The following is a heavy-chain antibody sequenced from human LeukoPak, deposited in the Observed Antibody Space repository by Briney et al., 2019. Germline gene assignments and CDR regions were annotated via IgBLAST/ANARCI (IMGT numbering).Heavy chain of an antibody. CDR2: INSDGSST. Sequence: GGSLRLSCAASGFTFSSYWMHWVRQAPGKGLVWVSRINSDGSSTSYADSVKGRFTISRDNAKNTLYLQMNSLRAEDTAVYYCARDQNSYGSGSYAPYYYYGMDVWGKGTTVTVSS. V-gene: IGHV3-74*01. CDR1: GFTFSSYW. J-gene: IGHJ6*04. D-gene: IGHD3-10*01. CDR3: ARDQNSYGSGSYAPYYYYGMDV.